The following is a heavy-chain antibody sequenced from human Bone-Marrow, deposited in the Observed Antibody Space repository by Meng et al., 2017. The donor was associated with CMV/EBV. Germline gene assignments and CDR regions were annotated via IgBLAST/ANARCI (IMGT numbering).Heavy chain of an antibody. Sequence: SETLSLTCTVSGGSISSGGYYWSWIRPHPGKGLEWIGYIYYSGSTYYNPSLKSRVTISVDTSKNQFSLKLSSVTAADTAVYYCARDRYYYYGMDVWGQGTTVTVSS. CDR1: GGSISSGGYY. J-gene: IGHJ6*02. CDR2: IYYSGST. CDR3: ARDRYYYYGMDV. V-gene: IGHV4-31*03.